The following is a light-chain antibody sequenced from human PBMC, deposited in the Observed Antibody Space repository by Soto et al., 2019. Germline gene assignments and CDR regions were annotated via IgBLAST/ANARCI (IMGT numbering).Light chain of an antibody. CDR1: QDIGNF. Sequence: DIQMTQSPSSLSASVGDTVTITCRASQDIGNFFAWFQQKPGTAPKSLISAASSLQSGVPSKFSVSGSGTDINLTINSLQPEDVATYYCQQYHSWPATFGGGTKVE. V-gene: IGKV1-16*02. J-gene: IGKJ4*01. CDR2: AAS. CDR3: QQYHSWPAT.